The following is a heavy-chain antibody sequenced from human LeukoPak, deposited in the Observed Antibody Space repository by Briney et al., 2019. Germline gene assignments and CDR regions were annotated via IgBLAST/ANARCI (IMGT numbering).Heavy chain of an antibody. V-gene: IGHV1-46*01. CDR1: GYTFTNYY. CDR3: ARVAAASGGEYYYYYYMDV. J-gene: IGHJ6*03. CDR2: INPSGGST. Sequence: GASVKVSCKASGYTFTNYYIHWVRQAPGQGLEWMGIINPSGGSTNYAQKFQGRVTITADKSTSTAYMELSSLRSEDTAVYYCARVAAASGGEYYYYYYMDVWGKGTTVTVSS. D-gene: IGHD6-13*01.